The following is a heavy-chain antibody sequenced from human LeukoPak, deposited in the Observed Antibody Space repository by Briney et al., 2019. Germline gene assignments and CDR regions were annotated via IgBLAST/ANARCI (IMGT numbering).Heavy chain of an antibody. J-gene: IGHJ6*03. D-gene: IGHD2-21*02. V-gene: IGHV1-18*01. CDR1: GYTFTSYG. CDR3: ARDRGDFSTLYYYYYYMDV. CDR2: ISAYNGNT. Sequence: GASVKVSCKASGYTFTSYGISWVRQAPGQGLEWMGWISAYNGNTNYAQKLQGRVTMTTDTSTSTAYMELRSLRSDDTAVYYCARDRGDFSTLYYYYYYMDVWGKGTTVTVSS.